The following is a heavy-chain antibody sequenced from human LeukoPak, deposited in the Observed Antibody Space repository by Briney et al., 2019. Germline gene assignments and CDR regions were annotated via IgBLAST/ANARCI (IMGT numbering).Heavy chain of an antibody. Sequence: GGSLRLSCAASGFTFRSYAMHWVRQAPGKGLEWVAVISYDGSNKYYADSVKGRFTISRDNSKNTLYLQMNSLRADDTAVYYCASVSSFRVGYWGQGTLVTVSS. CDR3: ASVSSFRVGY. D-gene: IGHD6-6*01. CDR1: GFTFRSYA. J-gene: IGHJ4*02. V-gene: IGHV3-30-3*01. CDR2: ISYDGSNK.